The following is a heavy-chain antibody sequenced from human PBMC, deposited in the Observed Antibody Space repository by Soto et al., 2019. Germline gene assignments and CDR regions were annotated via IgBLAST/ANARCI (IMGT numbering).Heavy chain of an antibody. Sequence: EVQLVESGGGLVQPGGSLRLSCAASGFTLSSYDIHWVRQATGEGLAWVSGIGSGGDTHYADSVKGRFIISREDGKNSLYLQMNNLRVGDTAGYYCTRKAPPTRIEFWGQRATVTVSS. D-gene: IGHD5-12*01. J-gene: IGHJ6*02. CDR3: TRKAPPTRIEF. V-gene: IGHV3-13*01. CDR2: IGSGGDT. CDR1: GFTLSSYD.